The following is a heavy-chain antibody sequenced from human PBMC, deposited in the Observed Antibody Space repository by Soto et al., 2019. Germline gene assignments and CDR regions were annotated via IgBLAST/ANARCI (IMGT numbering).Heavy chain of an antibody. CDR3: ARQVVDGTVAGTGSFDY. Sequence: SETLSLTCTVSGGSISSSSYYWGWIRQPPGKGLEWIGSIYYDGSAYYNPSLKSRVTISVDTSKNQFSLKLTSVTAADTAVYYCARQVVDGTVAGTGSFDYWGQGTLVTVSS. CDR1: GGSISSSSYY. CDR2: IYYDGSA. J-gene: IGHJ4*02. V-gene: IGHV4-39*01. D-gene: IGHD6-19*01.